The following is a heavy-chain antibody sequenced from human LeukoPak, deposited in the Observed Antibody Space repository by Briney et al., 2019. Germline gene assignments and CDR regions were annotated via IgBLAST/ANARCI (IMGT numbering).Heavy chain of an antibody. CDR3: ARVPGTRARGNWFDP. CDR2: IYSGGST. CDR1: GFTVSSDY. J-gene: IGHJ5*02. Sequence: GGSLRLSCAASGFTVSSDYMSWVRQAPGKGLEWVSVIYSGGSTYYADSVKGRFTISRDNSKNTLSLQMNSLRLEDTAMYYCARVPGTRARGNWFDPWDQGTLVTVSS. D-gene: IGHD6-6*01. V-gene: IGHV3-53*05.